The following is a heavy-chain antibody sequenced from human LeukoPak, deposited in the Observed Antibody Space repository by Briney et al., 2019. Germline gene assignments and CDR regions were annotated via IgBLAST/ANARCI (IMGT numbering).Heavy chain of an antibody. CDR3: AREFYRFSSTFDY. CDR1: GYTFTGYY. V-gene: IGHV1-2*02. J-gene: IGHJ4*02. Sequence: GASVKVTCKASGYTFTGYYIHWVRQAPGQGLEWMGWINPNSGGTNSAQKFQGRVTMTRDTSISTAYMELSRLKSDDTAVYYCAREFYRFSSTFDYWGQGTLVTVSS. CDR2: INPNSGGT. D-gene: IGHD6-19*01.